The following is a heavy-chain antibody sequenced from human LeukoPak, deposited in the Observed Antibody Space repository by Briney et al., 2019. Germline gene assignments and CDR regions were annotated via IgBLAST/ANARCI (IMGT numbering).Heavy chain of an antibody. CDR3: ASRGIINAAYYYMDV. CDR1: GFTFSSYS. J-gene: IGHJ6*03. Sequence: PGGSLRLSCAASGFTFSSYSKNWVRQAPGKGLEWVSYISSGSDTIYYADSVKGRFTISRDNAKKSLYLQMNSLRAEDTAVYYCASRGIINAAYYYMDVWGKGTTVTVSS. CDR2: ISSGSDTI. D-gene: IGHD3-10*01. V-gene: IGHV3-48*01.